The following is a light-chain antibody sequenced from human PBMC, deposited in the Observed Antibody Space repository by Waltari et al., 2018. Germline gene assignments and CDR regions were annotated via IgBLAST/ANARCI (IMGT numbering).Light chain of an antibody. CDR3: QQGYNTPWT. CDR2: AAS. J-gene: IGKJ1*01. Sequence: DIQMTKSPSSLSASEGDKVTITCRASQGISSWLAWYQQKPGKAPKLLIYAASSLQSGVPSRFSGSGSGTDYTLTISSLQPEDFGTYYCQQGYNTPWTFGQGTKVEIK. V-gene: IGKV1-12*01. CDR1: QGISSW.